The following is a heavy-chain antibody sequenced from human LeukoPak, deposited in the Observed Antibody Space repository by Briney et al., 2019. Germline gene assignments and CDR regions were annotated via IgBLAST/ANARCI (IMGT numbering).Heavy chain of an antibody. CDR1: GDTFTRNW. D-gene: IGHD3-22*01. J-gene: IGHJ5*02. V-gene: IGHV1-46*01. CDR2: INPTGDYT. Sequence: ASVKVSCETSGDTFTRNWMHWIRQSPGQGLEWMGVINPTGDYTMYAQKFQGRVLVTRDMSSNTDYMELGSLRSDDTAVYYCARDHSIDDKTWLLGPWGEGTLVTVSS. CDR3: ARDHSIDDKTWLLGP.